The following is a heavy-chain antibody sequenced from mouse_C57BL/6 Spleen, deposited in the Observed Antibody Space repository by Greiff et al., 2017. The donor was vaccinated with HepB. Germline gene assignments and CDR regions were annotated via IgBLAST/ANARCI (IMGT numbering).Heavy chain of an antibody. J-gene: IGHJ3*01. V-gene: IGHV1-82*01. D-gene: IGHD1-1*01. CDR1: GYAFSSSW. Sequence: VQLQQSGPELVKPGASVKISCKASGYAFSSSWMNWVKQRPGKGLEWIGRIYPGDGDTNYNGKFKGKATLTADKSSSTAYMQLSSLTSEDSAVYFCARSGYYGSSSTEWFAYWGQGTLVTVSA. CDR2: IYPGDGDT. CDR3: ARSGYYGSSSTEWFAY.